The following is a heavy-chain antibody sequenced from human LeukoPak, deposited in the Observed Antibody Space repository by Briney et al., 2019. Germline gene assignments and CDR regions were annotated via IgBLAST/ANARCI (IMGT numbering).Heavy chain of an antibody. CDR1: GFTFSSYN. CDR2: ISSSSSYI. D-gene: IGHD4-17*01. V-gene: IGHV3-21*01. CDR3: ARPKAGYDDYSWSFDL. Sequence: PGGSLRLSCAASGFTFSSYNMNWVRQAPGKGLEWVSSISSSSSYIYYADSVKGRFTISRDNAKNSLYLQMNSLRAEDTAVYYCARPKAGYDDYSWSFDLWGRGTVVTVSS. J-gene: IGHJ2*01.